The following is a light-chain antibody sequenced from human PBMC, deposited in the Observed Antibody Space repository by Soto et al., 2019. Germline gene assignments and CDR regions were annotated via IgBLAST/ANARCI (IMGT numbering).Light chain of an antibody. V-gene: IGKV1-9*01. Sequence: DIQMTQTPSTLSASVVDRVNITFRASQGIRTSLAWYQQKPGKAPKLLIYSASTLQSGVPSRFSGSGSGTDFTLTISSLQPEDFATYYCLEVDVYPWTFGQGTKGDI. CDR2: SAS. CDR1: QGIRTS. CDR3: LEVDVYPWT. J-gene: IGKJ1*01.